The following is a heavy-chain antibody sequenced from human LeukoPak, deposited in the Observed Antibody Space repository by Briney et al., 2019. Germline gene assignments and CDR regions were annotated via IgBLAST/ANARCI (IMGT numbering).Heavy chain of an antibody. CDR1: GYTFTDNH. D-gene: IGHD3-10*01. Sequence: ASVKVSCRASGYTFTDNHIYWVRQAPGQGLEWMGWIDPNSGGPNYAQKLQGRVTMARDTSISTAYMELSNLGSDDTAVYYCARDRGIIAFDLWGQGTMVTVSS. CDR3: ARDRGIIAFDL. J-gene: IGHJ3*01. CDR2: IDPNSGGP. V-gene: IGHV1-2*02.